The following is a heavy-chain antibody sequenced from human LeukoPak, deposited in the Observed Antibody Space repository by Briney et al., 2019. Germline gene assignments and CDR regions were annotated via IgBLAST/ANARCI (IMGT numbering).Heavy chain of an antibody. J-gene: IGHJ6*03. CDR2: ISGSGGST. CDR1: GFTFSSYA. Sequence: PGGSLRLSCAASGFTFSSYAMSWVRQAPGKGLEWVSAISGSGGSTYYADSVKGRFTISRDNSKNTLHLRMNSLRAEDTAVYYCAKPYSSRNYYYYMDVWGKGTTVTVSS. V-gene: IGHV3-23*01. D-gene: IGHD6-13*01. CDR3: AKPYSSRNYYYYMDV.